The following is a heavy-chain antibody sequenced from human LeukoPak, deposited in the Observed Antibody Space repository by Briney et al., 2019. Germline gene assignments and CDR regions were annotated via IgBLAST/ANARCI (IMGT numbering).Heavy chain of an antibody. CDR3: ARGGSVAAAGTDWFDP. V-gene: IGHV1-8*02. CDR1: GYTFTGYY. J-gene: IGHJ5*02. Sequence: ASVKVSCKASGYTFTGYYMHWVRQAPGQGLEWMGWMNPNSGNTGYAQKFQGRVTMTRNTSISTAYMELSSLRSEDTAVYYCARGGSVAAAGTDWFDPWGQGTLVTVSS. D-gene: IGHD6-13*01. CDR2: MNPNSGNT.